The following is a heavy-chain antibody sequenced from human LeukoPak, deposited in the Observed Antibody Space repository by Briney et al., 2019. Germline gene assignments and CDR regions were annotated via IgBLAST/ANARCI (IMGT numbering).Heavy chain of an antibody. D-gene: IGHD1-26*01. CDR3: ATDGSPLATNYYYGMDV. V-gene: IGHV3-23*01. CDR1: GFTFSSYA. Sequence: QPGGSLRLSCAASGFTFSSYAMNWVRQAPGKGLEWVSVISRSGSSTYYADSVKGRFIISRDNSKNTVDLQMNSLRAEDTAVCYYATDGSPLATNYYYGMDVWGQGTTVTVSS. CDR2: ISRSGSST. J-gene: IGHJ6*02.